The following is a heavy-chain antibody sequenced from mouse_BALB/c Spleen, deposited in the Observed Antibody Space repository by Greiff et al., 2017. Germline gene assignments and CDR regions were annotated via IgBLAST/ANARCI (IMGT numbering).Heavy chain of an antibody. V-gene: IGHV1-67*01. CDR1: SYTFTDYA. CDR2: ISTYYGNT. J-gene: IGHJ4*01. Sequence: QVQLQQSGPELVRPGVSVTISCKGSSYTFTDYAMHWVKQSHAKSLEWIGVISTYYGNTNYNQKFKGKATMTVDKSSSTAYMELARLTSEDSAVYYCARQLGRYAMDYWGQGTSVTVSS. CDR3: ARQLGRYAMDY. D-gene: IGHD4-1*02.